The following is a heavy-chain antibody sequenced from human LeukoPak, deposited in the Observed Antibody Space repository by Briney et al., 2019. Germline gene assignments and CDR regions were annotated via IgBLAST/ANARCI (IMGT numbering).Heavy chain of an antibody. CDR1: GFTFSSHA. CDR2: ISGSGGST. CDR3: AKEVDCSSTSCYPDY. Sequence: GGSLRLSCAASGFTFSSHAMSWVRQAPGKGLEWVSAISGSGGSTYYADSVKGRSTISRDNSKNTLYLQMNSLRAEDTAVYYCAKEVDCSSTSCYPDYWGQGTLVTVSS. J-gene: IGHJ4*02. D-gene: IGHD2-2*01. V-gene: IGHV3-23*01.